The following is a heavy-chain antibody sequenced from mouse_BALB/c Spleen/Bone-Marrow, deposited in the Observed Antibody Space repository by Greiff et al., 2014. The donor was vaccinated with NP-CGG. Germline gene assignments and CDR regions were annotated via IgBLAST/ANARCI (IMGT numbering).Heavy chain of an antibody. V-gene: IGHV4-1*02. CDR2: INPDSSTI. Sequence: EVKLMESGGGLVQPGGSLKLSCVASGFDFSRYWMSWVRQAPGKGLEWIGGINPDSSTINYTPSLKDKFIISRDNAKNTLYLQMSKVRSEDTALYYCARLNYYGNLFVWGAGTTVTVSS. D-gene: IGHD1-1*01. CDR3: ARLNYYGNLFV. J-gene: IGHJ1*01. CDR1: GFDFSRYW.